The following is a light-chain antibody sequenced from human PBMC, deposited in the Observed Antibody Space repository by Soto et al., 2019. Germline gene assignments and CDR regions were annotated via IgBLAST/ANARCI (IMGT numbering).Light chain of an antibody. CDR1: QSLSSN. J-gene: IGKJ3*01. CDR2: GAS. CDR3: QQYNNWPFT. Sequence: EIVMTQSPATLSVSPGERATLSCRASQSLSSNVAWYQQKPGQVPRLLIYGASTRATGIPAMCSGSRSGTEFTPTISSLQSEDFADYYYQQYNNWPFTFGPGTKVDIK. V-gene: IGKV3D-15*01.